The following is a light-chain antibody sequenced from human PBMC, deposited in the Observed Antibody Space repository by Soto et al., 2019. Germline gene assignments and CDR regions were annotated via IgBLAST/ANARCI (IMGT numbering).Light chain of an antibody. CDR3: QQYNNWPRT. CDR1: QSVTND. Sequence: ELVLTQSPVTLSMSPGERVTLSCKTSQSVTNDYLAWYQQKPGQAPRLLIHGASTRATGIPARFSGSGSGTEFTLTISSLQSEDFAVYYCQQYNNWPRTFGQGTKVDIK. V-gene: IGKV3-15*01. CDR2: GAS. J-gene: IGKJ1*01.